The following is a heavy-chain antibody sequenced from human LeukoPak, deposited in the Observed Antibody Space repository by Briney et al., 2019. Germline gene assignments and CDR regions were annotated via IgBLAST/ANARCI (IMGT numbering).Heavy chain of an antibody. CDR3: ARVLIAVAGFDY. Sequence: PETLSVTCTVSGGSVSSGTYYWSWIRQTPGEGLEWLGYIYYGGSTNYNPSLKSRVTISVDTSEDQFSLKLSSVTAADTAVYYCARVLIAVAGFDYWGQGTLVTVSS. CDR2: IYYGGST. V-gene: IGHV4-61*01. CDR1: GGSVSSGTYY. D-gene: IGHD6-19*01. J-gene: IGHJ4*02.